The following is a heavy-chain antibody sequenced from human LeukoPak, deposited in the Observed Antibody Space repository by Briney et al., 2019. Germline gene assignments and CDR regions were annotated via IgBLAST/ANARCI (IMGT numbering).Heavy chain of an antibody. J-gene: IGHJ3*01. V-gene: IGHV4-39*07. Sequence: SETLSLTCTVSSGSISTSNYYWGWVRQPPGKALEWIGNIFYSGSTYYSPSLKSRVTISLDTSKNQFSLKLSAVTAADTAMYYCAREDAVSSDDAFDLWGQGTMVTVS. D-gene: IGHD6-19*01. CDR2: IFYSGST. CDR1: SGSISTSNYY. CDR3: AREDAVSSDDAFDL.